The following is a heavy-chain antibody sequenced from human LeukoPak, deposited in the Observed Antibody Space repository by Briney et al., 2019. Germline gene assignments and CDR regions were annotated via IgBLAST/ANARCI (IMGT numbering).Heavy chain of an antibody. Sequence: PSETLSLTCSVSDGSIRTYYWSWIRQSPGQGLEWIGNIYYRGDINYNPSLKSRVIISIDTSKNQFSLKVTSLTAADTAVYYCATNKDWAEADWGQGTLVIVSS. V-gene: IGHV4-59*03. CDR1: DGSIRTYY. D-gene: IGHD3/OR15-3a*01. CDR2: IYYRGDI. J-gene: IGHJ4*02. CDR3: ATNKDWAEAD.